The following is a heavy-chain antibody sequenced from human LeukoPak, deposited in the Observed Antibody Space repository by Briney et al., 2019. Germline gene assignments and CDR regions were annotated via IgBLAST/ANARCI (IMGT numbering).Heavy chain of an antibody. Sequence: GGSLRLSCAASGFTVSSNYMSWVRQAPVKGLEWVSIIYCDGSAYYPDSVKGRFTISRDNSRNTLYLQMSSLRAEDTAMYYCARTIVGASVYDAFDIWGQGTMVTVSS. CDR1: GFTVSSNY. D-gene: IGHD1-26*01. CDR3: ARTIVGASVYDAFDI. V-gene: IGHV3-53*01. CDR2: IYCDGSA. J-gene: IGHJ3*02.